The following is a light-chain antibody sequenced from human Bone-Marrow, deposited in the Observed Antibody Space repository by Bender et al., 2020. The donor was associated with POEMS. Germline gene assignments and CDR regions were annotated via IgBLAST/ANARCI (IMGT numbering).Light chain of an antibody. J-gene: IGLJ3*02. Sequence: QSALTQPASVSGSPGQSVTISCTGTSSNIGTRDLVSWYQQYPGKAPKLILYEGGQRPSGISYRFSASKSGDTASLTISGLQAEDEADYHCCAYDFSLTAWVFGGGTKLTVL. V-gene: IGLV2-23*01. CDR1: SSNIGTRDL. CDR3: CAYDFSLTAWV. CDR2: EGG.